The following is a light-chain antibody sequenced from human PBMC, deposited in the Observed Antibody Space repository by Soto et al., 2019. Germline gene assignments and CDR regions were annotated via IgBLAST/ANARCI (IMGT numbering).Light chain of an antibody. V-gene: IGKV3-20*01. Sequence: EIVLTQSPGTLSLSPGEGATLSCRASQSVSSSQLAWYQQKPGQAPRLLIFRASTRAAGIPDRFSGSGFGTDFTLTISRLEPEDFAVYYCQQFRNSSYTFGQGTKLEI. CDR1: QSVSSSQ. CDR2: RAS. J-gene: IGKJ2*01. CDR3: QQFRNSSYT.